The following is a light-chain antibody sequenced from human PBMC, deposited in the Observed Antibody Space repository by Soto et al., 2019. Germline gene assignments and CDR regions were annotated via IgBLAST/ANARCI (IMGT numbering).Light chain of an antibody. J-gene: IGKJ4*01. CDR2: KAS. Sequence: DIQMTHSPSSLSASVLYIVTFTCRSSQSIINWLAWYQQKPGKAPKLLIYKASTLESGVPSRFSGSGSGTEFTLTISSLQADDFAIYYCQKYNGYRLDFGGGTKVDIK. CDR3: QKYNGYRLD. V-gene: IGKV1-5*03. CDR1: QSIINW.